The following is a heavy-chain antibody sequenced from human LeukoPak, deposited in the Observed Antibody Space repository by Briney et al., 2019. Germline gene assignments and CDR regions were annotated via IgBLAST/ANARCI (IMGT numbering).Heavy chain of an antibody. V-gene: IGHV3-30*02. J-gene: IGHJ4*02. CDR3: AIPWGSNSGYDSGDFDY. CDR2: IRYDGSNK. CDR1: GFTFSSYG. Sequence: QSGGSLRLSCAASGFTFSSYGMHWVRQAPGKGLEWVAFIRYDGSNKYYADSVKGRFTISRDNSKNTLYLQMNSLRAEDTAVYYCAIPWGSNSGYDSGDFDYWGQGSLVTVSS. D-gene: IGHD5-12*01.